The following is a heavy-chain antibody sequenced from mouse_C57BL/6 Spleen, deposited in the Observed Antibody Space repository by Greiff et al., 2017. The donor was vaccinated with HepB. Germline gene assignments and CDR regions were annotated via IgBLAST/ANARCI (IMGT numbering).Heavy chain of an antibody. J-gene: IGHJ1*03. CDR1: GFTFSSYA. Sequence: EVKVEESGEGLVKPGGSLKLSCAASGFTFSSYAMSWVRQTPEKRLEWVAYISSGGDYIYSADTVKGRFTISRDNARNTLYLQMGSLKSEYTAMYYGSRENCGSSYWYVDVWGTRTTVTVAS. D-gene: IGHD1-1*01. V-gene: IGHV5S21*01. CDR3: SRENCGSSYWYVDV. CDR2: ISSGGDYI.